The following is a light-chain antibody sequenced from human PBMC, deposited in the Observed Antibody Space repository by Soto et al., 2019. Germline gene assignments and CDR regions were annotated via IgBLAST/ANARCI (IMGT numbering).Light chain of an antibody. CDR3: QQYNNWPYT. Sequence: EIVMTQSPATLSVSPGERATLSCGASQSVSSNLAWYQQKPGQAPRLLIYGASTRATGIPDRFSGSGSGTEFTLTISSLQSEDFAVYYCQQYNNWPYTFGQGTKLEIK. CDR1: QSVSSN. CDR2: GAS. J-gene: IGKJ2*01. V-gene: IGKV3-15*01.